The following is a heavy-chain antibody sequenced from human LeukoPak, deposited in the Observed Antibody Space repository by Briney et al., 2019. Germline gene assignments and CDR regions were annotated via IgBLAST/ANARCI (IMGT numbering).Heavy chain of an antibody. CDR1: GYTFTGYY. D-gene: IGHD2-2*01. CDR2: INPNSGGT. V-gene: IGHV1-2*04. Sequence: ASVKVSCKASGYTFTGYYMHWVRQAPGQGLEWMGWINPNSGGTNYVQKFQGWVTMTRDTSISTAYMELSRLRSDDTAVYYCARGALGYCSSTSCYSWFDPWGQGTLVTVSS. J-gene: IGHJ5*02. CDR3: ARGALGYCSSTSCYSWFDP.